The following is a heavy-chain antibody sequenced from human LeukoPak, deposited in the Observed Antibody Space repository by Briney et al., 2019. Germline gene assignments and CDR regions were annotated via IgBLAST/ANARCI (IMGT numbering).Heavy chain of an antibody. CDR3: ARDPAYCGGDCYSVYQDAFDI. D-gene: IGHD2-21*02. CDR1: GGSISSFY. J-gene: IGHJ3*02. Sequence: SETLSLTCTVSGGSISSFYWSWIRQPAGKGLEWIGRIYTSGSTNYNPSLKSRVTMSVDTSKNQLSLKLSSVTAADTAVYYCARDPAYCGGDCYSVYQDAFDIWGQGTRVTVSS. CDR2: IYTSGST. V-gene: IGHV4-4*07.